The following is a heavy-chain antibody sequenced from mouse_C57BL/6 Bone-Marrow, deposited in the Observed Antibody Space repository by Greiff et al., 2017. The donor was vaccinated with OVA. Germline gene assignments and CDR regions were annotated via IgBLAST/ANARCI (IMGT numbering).Heavy chain of an antibody. CDR2: IHPNSGSN. V-gene: IGHV1-64*01. CDR3: ARHYYSNYYAWFAY. Sequence: VKLQESGAELVKPGASVTLSCKASGYTFTSYWMHWVKQRPGQGLEWIGMIHPNSGSNNYNEKLKSKGTLPVDKSSSTSYRQLISLTSDDSAFYYCARHYYSNYYAWFAYWGQGTLVTVAA. J-gene: IGHJ3*01. D-gene: IGHD2-5*01. CDR1: GYTFTSYW.